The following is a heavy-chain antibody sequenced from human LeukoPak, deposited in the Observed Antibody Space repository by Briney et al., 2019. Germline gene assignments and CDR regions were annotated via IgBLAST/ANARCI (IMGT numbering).Heavy chain of an antibody. J-gene: IGHJ4*02. CDR1: GGSLSSTSYF. Sequence: TSETLSLTCTVSGGSLSSTSYFWGWIRQPPGKGLEWIGNVYYSGSTYYNPSLKSRVTMSVDTSTNQFSLKLSSVTAADTAVYYCARSLSTTGLRWGQGTLVTVSS. V-gene: IGHV4-39*01. D-gene: IGHD1-1*01. CDR2: VYYSGST. CDR3: ARSLSTTGLR.